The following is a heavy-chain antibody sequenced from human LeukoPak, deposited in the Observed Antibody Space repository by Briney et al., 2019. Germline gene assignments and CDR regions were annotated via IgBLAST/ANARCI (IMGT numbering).Heavy chain of an antibody. CDR1: GYTFTSYD. CDR2: MNPNSGNT. V-gene: IGHV1-8*01. D-gene: IGHD1-26*01. Sequence: ASVKVSCKASGYTFTSYDTNWVRQATGQGLEWMGWMNPNSGNTGYAQKFQGRVTMTRNTSISTAYMELSSLRSEDTAVYYCATIVYSYYMDIWGKGTTVTVSS. J-gene: IGHJ6*03. CDR3: ATIVYSYYMDI.